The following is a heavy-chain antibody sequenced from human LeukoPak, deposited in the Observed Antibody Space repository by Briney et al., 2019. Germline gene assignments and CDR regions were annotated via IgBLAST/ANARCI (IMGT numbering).Heavy chain of an antibody. D-gene: IGHD6-13*01. Sequence: PSETLSLTCTVSGGSISSNSYYWGWIRQPPGKGLEWIGSIYYSGSTYYNPSLKSRVTISVDTSKNQFSLKLSSVTAADTAVYYCARQRAYAAAAYYFDYGGQGTLVTVSS. CDR3: ARQRAYAAAAYYFDY. CDR1: GGSISSNSYY. J-gene: IGHJ4*02. CDR2: IYYSGST. V-gene: IGHV4-39*01.